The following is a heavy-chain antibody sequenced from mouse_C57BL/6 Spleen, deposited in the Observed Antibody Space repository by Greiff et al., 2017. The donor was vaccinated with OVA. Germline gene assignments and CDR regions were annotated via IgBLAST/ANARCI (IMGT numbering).Heavy chain of an antibody. CDR1: GYTFTDHT. D-gene: IGHD1-1*01. J-gene: IGHJ4*01. V-gene: IGHV1-78*01. CDR2: IYPRDGST. CDR3: AREEALLLRYPVMDY. Sequence: QVQLQQSDAELVKPGASVKISCKVSGYTFTDHTIHWMKQRPEQGLEWIGYIYPRDGSTKYNEKFKGKATLTADKSSSTAYMQLNSLTSEDSAVYFCAREEALLLRYPVMDYWGQGTSVTVSS.